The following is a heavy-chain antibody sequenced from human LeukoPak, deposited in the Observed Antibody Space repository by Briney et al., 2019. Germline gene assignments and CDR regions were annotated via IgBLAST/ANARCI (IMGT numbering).Heavy chain of an antibody. CDR2: INWNGGST. V-gene: IGHV3-20*04. Sequence: GGSLRLPCAASGFTFDDYGMSWVRQAPGKGLEWVSGINWNGGSTGYADSVKGRFTISRDNAKNSLYLQMNSLRAEDTALYYCARWGDYANRYYFDYWGQGTLVTVSS. D-gene: IGHD4-17*01. J-gene: IGHJ4*02. CDR3: ARWGDYANRYYFDY. CDR1: GFTFDDYG.